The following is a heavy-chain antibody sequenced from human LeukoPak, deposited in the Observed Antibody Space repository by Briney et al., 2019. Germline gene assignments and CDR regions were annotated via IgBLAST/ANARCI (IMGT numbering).Heavy chain of an antibody. J-gene: IGHJ6*03. D-gene: IGHD2-2*01. CDR2: IIPIFGTA. CDR3: AGVGVVPAAIEPPSYYYYMDV. Sequence: GSSVKFSCKASGGTFSSYAISWVRQAPGQGLECMGGIIPIFGTANYAQKFQGRVTITADKSTSTAYMELSSLRSEDTAVYYCAGVGVVPAAIEPPSYYYYMDVWGKGTTVTVSS. V-gene: IGHV1-69*06. CDR1: GGTFSSYA.